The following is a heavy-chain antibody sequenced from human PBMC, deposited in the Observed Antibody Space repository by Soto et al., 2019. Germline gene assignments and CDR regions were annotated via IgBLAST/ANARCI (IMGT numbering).Heavy chain of an antibody. CDR1: GGSITSSSYY. CDR2: IYYSGST. Sequence: TSETLSLTCTVSGGSITSSSYYWGWIRQPPGKGLEWIGSIYYSGSTYYNPSLKSRVTISVDTSKSQFSLKLSSVTAADTAVYYCATQEVGGSYVYTFDPWGQGTLVTVSS. D-gene: IGHD1-26*01. V-gene: IGHV4-39*01. CDR3: ATQEVGGSYVYTFDP. J-gene: IGHJ5*02.